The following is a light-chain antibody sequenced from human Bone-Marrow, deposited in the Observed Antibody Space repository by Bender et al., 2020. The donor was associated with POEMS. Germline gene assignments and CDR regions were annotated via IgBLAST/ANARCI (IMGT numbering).Light chain of an antibody. Sequence: QSVLTQPPSASGTPGPRVTISCSGTRSNFGNHAANWYQHVPGTAPKLLIYSNNQRPSGVPDRFSSSTSGTSASLAISGLHSDDEADYYCSSWDDSLNGWVFGGGTKLTVL. CDR2: SNN. V-gene: IGLV1-44*01. CDR3: SSWDDSLNGWV. J-gene: IGLJ3*02. CDR1: RSNFGNHA.